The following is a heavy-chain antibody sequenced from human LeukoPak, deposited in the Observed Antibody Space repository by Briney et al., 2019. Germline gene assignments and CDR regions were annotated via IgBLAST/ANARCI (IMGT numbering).Heavy chain of an antibody. Sequence: GGSLRLSCAASEFTFSNYGMNWVRQAPGKGLEWVSYISSSSSNINYADSVKGRFTISRDNAKNSLYLQMNSLRAEDTAVYYCARDLSYDILTGYFRSNYFDYWGQGTLVIVSS. CDR1: EFTFSNYG. J-gene: IGHJ4*02. V-gene: IGHV3-48*01. CDR3: ARDLSYDILTGYFRSNYFDY. D-gene: IGHD3-9*01. CDR2: ISSSSSNI.